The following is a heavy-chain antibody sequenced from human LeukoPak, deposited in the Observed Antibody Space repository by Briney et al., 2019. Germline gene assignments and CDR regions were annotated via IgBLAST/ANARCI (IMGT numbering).Heavy chain of an antibody. V-gene: IGHV3-23*01. D-gene: IGHD4-23*01. CDR2: ISGSGGST. CDR1: GFTFSSYE. CDR3: AKTYGGNPWYYFDY. J-gene: IGHJ4*02. Sequence: GGSLRLSCAASGFTFSSYEMNWVRQAPGKGLEWVSAISGSGGSTYYADSVKGRFTISRDNSKNTLYLQMNSLRAEDTAVYYCAKTYGGNPWYYFDYWGQGTLVTVSS.